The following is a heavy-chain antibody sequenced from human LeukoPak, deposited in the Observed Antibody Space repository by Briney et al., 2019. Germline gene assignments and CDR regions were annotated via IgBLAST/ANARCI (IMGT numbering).Heavy chain of an antibody. J-gene: IGHJ4*02. CDR1: GGTFSSYA. Sequence: GASVKVSCKASGGTFSSYAISWVRQAPGQGLEWMGGIIPIFGTANYAQKFQGRVTITTDESTSTAYMELSSLRSEDTAVYYCARGPPSFDGYHEDYWGQGPLVTVSS. V-gene: IGHV1-69*05. CDR3: ARGPPSFDGYHEDY. D-gene: IGHD5-24*01. CDR2: IIPIFGTA.